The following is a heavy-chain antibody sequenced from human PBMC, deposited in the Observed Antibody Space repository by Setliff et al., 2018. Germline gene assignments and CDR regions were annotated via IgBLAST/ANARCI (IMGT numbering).Heavy chain of an antibody. CDR2: TYYNGTA. CDR3: AKEHVVISYVSNTHQHYGMDV. D-gene: IGHD2-21*01. J-gene: IGHJ6*02. V-gene: IGHV4-39*02. CDR1: GGSISGSHYY. Sequence: KPSETLSLTCSVSGGSISGSHYYWVWMRQPPGKRLEWIGSTYYNGTAYYNPSLQSRVAISVDTSKNLLSLTLKSVTAADTAVYYCAKEHVVISYVSNTHQHYGMDVWGQGTTVTVSS.